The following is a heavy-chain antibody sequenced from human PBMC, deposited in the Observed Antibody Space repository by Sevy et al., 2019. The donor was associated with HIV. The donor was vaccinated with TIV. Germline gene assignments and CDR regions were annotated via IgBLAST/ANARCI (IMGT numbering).Heavy chain of an antibody. CDR3: ASHYYYSTGCYYPFDY. D-gene: IGHD3-22*01. CDR1: GFTFSSYD. V-gene: IGHV3-30*03. J-gene: IGHJ4*02. CDR2: ISYDGNNK. Sequence: GGSLRLSCTASGFTFSSYDMYWVRQAPGKGLEWVAAISYDGNNKDYADSVKGRFTISRDNSKNTLYLQMNSLRAEDTAVYYCASHYYYSTGCYYPFDYWGQGTLVTVSS.